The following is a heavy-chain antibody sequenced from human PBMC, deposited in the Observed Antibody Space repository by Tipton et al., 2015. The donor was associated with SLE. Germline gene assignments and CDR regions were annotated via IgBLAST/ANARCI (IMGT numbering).Heavy chain of an antibody. CDR2: ITRRGKT. J-gene: IGHJ5*02. D-gene: IGHD2-2*01. CDR1: GDSLSGQY. Sequence: TLSLTCSVYGDSLSGQYWSWIRQPPGRGLEWIGEITRRGKTNYNPSLKSRVTISVDTSKNQFSLKLNSVTAADTAVYYCARSTDQNWFDPWGQGTLVTVSS. V-gene: IGHV4-34*01. CDR3: ARSTDQNWFDP.